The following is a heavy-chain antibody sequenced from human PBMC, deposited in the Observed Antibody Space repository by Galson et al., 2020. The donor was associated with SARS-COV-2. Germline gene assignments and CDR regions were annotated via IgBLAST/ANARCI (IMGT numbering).Heavy chain of an antibody. Sequence: GGSLRLSCVGSGFIFNNFGMNWVRQGPGKGLEWVSGISGGGGTTYYADSVKGRFTISRDNSKSTLYLQMNSLRPEDTAVYYCAGLGANILWGQGTLVTVS. CDR1: GFIFNNFG. CDR2: ISGGGGTT. J-gene: IGHJ4*02. D-gene: IGHD1-26*01. CDR3: AGLGANIL. V-gene: IGHV3-23*01.